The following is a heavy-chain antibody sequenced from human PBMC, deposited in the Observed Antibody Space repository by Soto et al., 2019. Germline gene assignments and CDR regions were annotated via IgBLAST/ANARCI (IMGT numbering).Heavy chain of an antibody. CDR2: ISSSSSYI. CDR1: GFTFSSYS. Sequence: GGSLRLSCAASGFTFSSYSMNWVRQAPGKGLEWVSSISSSSSYIYYADSVKGRFTISRDNAKNSLYLQRNSLRAEDTAVYYCARARYPSRGAAPNPRGWSDYYYGMDVWGQGTTVTVSS. CDR3: ARARYPSRGAAPNPRGWSDYYYGMDV. D-gene: IGHD6-6*01. V-gene: IGHV3-21*01. J-gene: IGHJ6*02.